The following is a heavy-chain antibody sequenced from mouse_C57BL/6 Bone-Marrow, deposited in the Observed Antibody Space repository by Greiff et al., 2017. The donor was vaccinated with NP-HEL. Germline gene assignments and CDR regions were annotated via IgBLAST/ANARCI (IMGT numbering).Heavy chain of an antibody. J-gene: IGHJ1*03. Sequence: VQLQQSGAELVKPGASVKISCKASGYAFSSYWMNWVKQRPGKGLEWIGQIYPGDGDSNYNGKFKGKATLTADKSSSAADMQLSSLTSEDSAVYFCARDYYGSSYWYFDVWGTGTTVTVSS. CDR1: GYAFSSYW. V-gene: IGHV1-80*01. D-gene: IGHD1-1*01. CDR3: ARDYYGSSYWYFDV. CDR2: IYPGDGDS.